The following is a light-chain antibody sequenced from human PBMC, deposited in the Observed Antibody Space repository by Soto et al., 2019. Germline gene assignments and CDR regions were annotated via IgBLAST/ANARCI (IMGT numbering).Light chain of an antibody. CDR3: QQYAAHSQVT. J-gene: IGKJ2*01. CDR2: RAS. Sequence: DIQMTQSPSTVSASVGDRVAITCRASQSISTSLAWYQQKPGKAPRLLIYRASSLEEGVPSRFSGSGSGTAVTLSIGGLQPDDFATSYCQQYAAHSQVTFGQGTKLEI. V-gene: IGKV1-5*03. CDR1: QSISTS.